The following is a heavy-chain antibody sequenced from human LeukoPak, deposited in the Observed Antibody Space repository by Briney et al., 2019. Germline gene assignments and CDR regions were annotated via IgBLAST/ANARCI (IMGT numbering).Heavy chain of an antibody. CDR2: ISGSGGST. V-gene: IGHV3-23*01. D-gene: IGHD6-19*01. Sequence: PGRSLRLSCAASGFTFSSYAMSWVRQAPGKGLEWVSAISGSGGSTYYADSVKGRLTISRDNSKNTLYLQMNSLRAEDTAVYYCAKDLHLDRPGGIAVAGTHYWGQGTLVTVSS. CDR1: GFTFSSYA. J-gene: IGHJ4*02. CDR3: AKDLHLDRPGGIAVAGTHY.